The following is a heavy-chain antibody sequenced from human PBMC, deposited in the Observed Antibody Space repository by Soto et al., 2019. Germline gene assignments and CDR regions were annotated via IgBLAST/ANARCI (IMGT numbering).Heavy chain of an antibody. D-gene: IGHD4-17*01. V-gene: IGHV3-23*01. Sequence: EVQLLESGGGLVQPGGSLRLSCAASGFSFSTHGMHWVRQAPGKGLEWVSGIGGSGVSTNYADSVKGRFTISRDNSKNTVYLQMNSLRAEDTALYYCAKRLRLTTLTMGFDYWGQGTLVSVSS. CDR1: GFSFSTHG. CDR2: IGGSGVST. CDR3: AKRLRLTTLTMGFDY. J-gene: IGHJ4*02.